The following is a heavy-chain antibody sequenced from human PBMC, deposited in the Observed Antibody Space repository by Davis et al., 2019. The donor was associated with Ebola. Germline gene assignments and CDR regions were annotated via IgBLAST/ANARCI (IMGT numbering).Heavy chain of an antibody. J-gene: IGHJ4*02. CDR2: INSDGIIT. CDR1: GFTFSSYW. CDR3: ARGPSIAAR. V-gene: IGHV3-74*01. Sequence: GESLKISCAGSGFTFSSYWMHWVRQAPGKGLVWVSRINSDGIITTYADSVKGRFTISGDNAKNTVYLQMNSLRAEDTAVYYCARGPSIAARWGQGTLVTVSS. D-gene: IGHD6-6*01.